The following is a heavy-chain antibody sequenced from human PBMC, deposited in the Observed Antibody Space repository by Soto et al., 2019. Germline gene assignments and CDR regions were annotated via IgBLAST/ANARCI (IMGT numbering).Heavy chain of an antibody. J-gene: IGHJ4*02. CDR1: GGSISSYY. D-gene: IGHD3-3*01. V-gene: IGHV4-4*07. CDR3: ARDYVSDYDFWSGSLDY. CDR2: IYTSGST. Sequence: SETLSLTCTVSGGSISSYYWSWIRQPAGKGLEWIGRIYTSGSTNYNPSLKSRVTMSVDTSKNQFSLKLSSVTAADTAVYYCARDYVSDYDFWSGSLDYWGQGTLVTVSS.